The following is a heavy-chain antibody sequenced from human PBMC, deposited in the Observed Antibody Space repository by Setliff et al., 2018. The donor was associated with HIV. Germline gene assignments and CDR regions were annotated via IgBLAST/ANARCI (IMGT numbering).Heavy chain of an antibody. V-gene: IGHV3-33*01. D-gene: IGHD3-9*01. CDR2: IWYDGNKK. CDR3: ARAPGDILTAYFGGLDY. Sequence: PGGSLRLSCAASGFTFNSYAMHWVRQAPGKGLEWVAVIWYDGNKKDYGDSVKGRFTISRDNSKDTLYLQMSSLRADDTAIYYCARAPGDILTAYFGGLDYWGQGALVTVSS. J-gene: IGHJ4*02. CDR1: GFTFNSYA.